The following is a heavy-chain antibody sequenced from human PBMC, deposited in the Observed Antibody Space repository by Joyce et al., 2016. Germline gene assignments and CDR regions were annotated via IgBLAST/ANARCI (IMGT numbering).Heavy chain of an antibody. CDR3: TRSRTGGSAAAFHI. D-gene: IGHD2-15*01. J-gene: IGHJ3*02. CDR2: RYHRGGT. CDR1: GHSISSGSF. V-gene: IGHV4-38-2*01. Sequence: VQVQESGPGLVKPSEPLSLTCDVSGHSISSGSFWGWIRQPPGKGLEWIGSRYHRGGTYNNPALESRVTFLVDTAKTQFSLRLASVTAADTAFYYCTRSRTGGSAAAFHIWGQGTTVIVSA.